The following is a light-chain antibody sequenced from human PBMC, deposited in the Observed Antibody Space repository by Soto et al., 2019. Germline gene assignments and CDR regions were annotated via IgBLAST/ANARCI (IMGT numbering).Light chain of an antibody. CDR2: DAS. J-gene: IGKJ4*01. CDR3: QQYNSYSLT. Sequence: DIQMTQSPSTLSASVGDRVTITCRASQSISSWLAWYQQKPGKAPKLLIYDASSLESGVPSRFSGSGSGTEFTLTIISLHPDDSATYYCQQYNSYSLTFGGGTKVDIK. CDR1: QSISSW. V-gene: IGKV1-5*01.